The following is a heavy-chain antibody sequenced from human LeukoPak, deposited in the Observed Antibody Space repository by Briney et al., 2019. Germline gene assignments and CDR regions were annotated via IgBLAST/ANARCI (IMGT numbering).Heavy chain of an antibody. V-gene: IGHV3-15*01. CDR2: IKSKTDGGTT. CDR3: TTVPYSSGWYYFDY. J-gene: IGHJ4*02. CDR1: GFTFSSYV. D-gene: IGHD6-19*01. Sequence: GGSLRLSCAASGFTFSSYVMSWVRQAPGKGLEWVGRIKSKTDGGTTDYAAPVKGRFTISRDDSKNTLYLQMNSLKTEDTAVYYCTTVPYSSGWYYFDYWGQGTLVTVSS.